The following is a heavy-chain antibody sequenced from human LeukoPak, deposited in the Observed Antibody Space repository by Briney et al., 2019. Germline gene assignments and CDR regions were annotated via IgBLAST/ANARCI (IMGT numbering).Heavy chain of an antibody. CDR3: ARGGKLEPTAMAS. CDR1: GFTFSSYG. Sequence: PGGSLRLSCAASGFTFSSYGMSWVRQAPGKGLEWVSAISGSGGSTYYADSVKGRFTISRDNSKNTLYLQMNSLRVEDTAIYYCARGGKLEPTAMASWGQGSPVVVAS. CDR2: ISGSGGST. V-gene: IGHV3-23*01. D-gene: IGHD5-18*01. J-gene: IGHJ5*02.